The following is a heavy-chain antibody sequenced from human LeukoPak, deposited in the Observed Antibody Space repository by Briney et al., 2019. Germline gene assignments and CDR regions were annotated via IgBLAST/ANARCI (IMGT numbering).Heavy chain of an antibody. CDR1: GCTFTSYG. D-gene: IGHD2-2*01. CDR2: ISAYNGNT. J-gene: IGHJ4*02. CDR3: ARVRIKRCSSTSCPHLDY. Sequence: VSVKVSRKASGCTFTSYGISWVRQAPGQGLEWMGWISAYNGNTNYAQKLQGRVTMTTDTSTSTAYMELRSLRSDDTAAYYCARVRIKRCSSTSCPHLDYWGQGTLVTVSS. V-gene: IGHV1-18*01.